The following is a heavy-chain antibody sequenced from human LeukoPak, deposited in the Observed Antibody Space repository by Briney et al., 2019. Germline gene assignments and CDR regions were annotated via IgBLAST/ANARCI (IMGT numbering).Heavy chain of an antibody. V-gene: IGHV5-51*01. Sequence: GGSLRLSCAASGFTFSSYAMSWVRQLPGRGLEWMGIIYPGDSNTRYSPSFQGQVTISADKSISTAYLQWSGLQASDTAMYYCARHGWGGPYYYYGMNVCGQGTSVTVSS. J-gene: IGHJ6*02. CDR2: IYPGDSNT. D-gene: IGHD3-16*01. CDR3: ARHGWGGPYYYYGMNV. CDR1: GFTFSSYA.